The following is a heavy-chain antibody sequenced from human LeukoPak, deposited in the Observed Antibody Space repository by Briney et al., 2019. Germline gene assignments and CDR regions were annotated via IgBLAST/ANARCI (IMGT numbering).Heavy chain of an antibody. J-gene: IGHJ4*02. CDR3: ARAFLVTFGGVIVPDY. CDR1: GYSISSGYY. Sequence: PSETLSLTCAVSGYSISSGYYWGWIRQPPGKGLEWIGSIYHSGSTYYNPSLKSRVTISVGTSKNQFSLKLSSVTAADTAVYYCARAFLVTFGGVIVPDYWGQGTLVTVSS. V-gene: IGHV4-38-2*01. CDR2: IYHSGST. D-gene: IGHD3-16*02.